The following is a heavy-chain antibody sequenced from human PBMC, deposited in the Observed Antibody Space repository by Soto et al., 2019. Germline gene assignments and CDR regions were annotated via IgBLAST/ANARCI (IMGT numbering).Heavy chain of an antibody. CDR2: IWYDGSNK. V-gene: IGHV3-33*01. CDR1: GFTFSSYG. Sequence: GGSLRLSCAASGFTFSSYGMHWVRQAPGKGLEWVAVIWYDGSNKYYADSVKGRFTISRDNSKNTLYLQMNSLRADDTAVYYCAREVIIASAGTAFDIWGQGTMVTVSS. CDR3: AREVIIASAGTAFDI. D-gene: IGHD6-13*01. J-gene: IGHJ3*02.